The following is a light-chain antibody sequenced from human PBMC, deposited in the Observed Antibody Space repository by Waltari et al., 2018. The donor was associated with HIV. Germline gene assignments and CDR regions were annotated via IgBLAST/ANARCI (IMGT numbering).Light chain of an antibody. V-gene: IGLV1-47*01. CDR3: AAWDDSLSGRV. CDR1: GSNIGSNY. Sequence: QSVLTQPPSASGTPGQRVTISCSGRGSNIGSNYVYWYQQVPGTAPKVLIYRNNQRPSGVPDRFSGSKSGTSASLAISGLRSDDEADYYCAAWDDSLSGRVFGGGTKLTVL. J-gene: IGLJ3*02. CDR2: RNN.